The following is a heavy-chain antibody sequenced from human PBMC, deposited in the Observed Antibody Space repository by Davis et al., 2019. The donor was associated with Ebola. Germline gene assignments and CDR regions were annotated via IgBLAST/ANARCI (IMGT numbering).Heavy chain of an antibody. CDR1: GGSFSGYY. V-gene: IGHV4-34*01. Sequence: MPSETLSPPCAVYGGSFSGYYWSWIRQPPGKGLEWIGEINHSGSTNYNPSLKSRVTISVDTSKNQFSLQLNSVTPEDTAVYYCARSYLYYYYGMDVWGQGTTVTVSS. J-gene: IGHJ6*02. CDR3: ARSYLYYYYGMDV. CDR2: INHSGST.